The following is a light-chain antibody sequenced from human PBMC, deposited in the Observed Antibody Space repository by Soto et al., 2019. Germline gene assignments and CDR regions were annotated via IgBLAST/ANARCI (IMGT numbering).Light chain of an antibody. CDR1: QSISSY. CDR2: AAS. V-gene: IGKV1-39*01. CDR3: QQSCSTLWT. J-gene: IGKJ1*01. Sequence: IQMTPSPSSLSASVGDRVTITCRASQSISSYLNWYQQKPGKAPKLLIYAASSLQSGVPARFSGSGSGTDFTLTISSLQPEDFATYYCQQSCSTLWTFGQGTKVEIK.